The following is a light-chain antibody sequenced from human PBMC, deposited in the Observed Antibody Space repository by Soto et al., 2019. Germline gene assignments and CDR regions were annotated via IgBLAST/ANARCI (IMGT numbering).Light chain of an antibody. J-gene: IGKJ4*01. Sequence: DIQMPQSPSSLSASVGDRITISCRASQTISTYLHWYQHKPGRAPRLLISDVSTLQSVVPGRFRGSGSETECTITITYVQPEDFATYYCQQVYSIHALTFGGGTKVELK. V-gene: IGKV1-39*01. CDR2: DVS. CDR3: QQVYSIHALT. CDR1: QTISTY.